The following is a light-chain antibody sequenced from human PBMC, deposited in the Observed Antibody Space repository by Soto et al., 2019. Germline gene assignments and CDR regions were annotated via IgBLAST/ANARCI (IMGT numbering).Light chain of an antibody. CDR2: DTF. Sequence: DIQMTQSPSTLSGSVGDRVTITCRASQTISSWLAWYQQKPGKAPELLMFDTFSLESGVPSRFSGSRSGTEFTLTISSLQPDDYATYYCQQYNSYSPLTFGGGTKVEIK. CDR3: QQYNSYSPLT. V-gene: IGKV1-5*01. J-gene: IGKJ4*01. CDR1: QTISSW.